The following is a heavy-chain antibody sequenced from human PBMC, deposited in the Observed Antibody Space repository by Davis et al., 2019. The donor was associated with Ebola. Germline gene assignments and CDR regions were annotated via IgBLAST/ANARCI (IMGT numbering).Heavy chain of an antibody. J-gene: IGHJ4*02. CDR2: INPNSGGT. CDR1: GYTFTGYY. CDR3: ARLKIAVAGPEDY. D-gene: IGHD6-19*01. Sequence: ASVKVSCKASGYTFTGYYMHWVRQAPGQGLEWMGWINPNSGGTNYAQKFQGWVTMTRDTSISTAYMELSRLRSDDTAVYYCARLKIAVAGPEDYWGQGTLVTVSS. V-gene: IGHV1-2*04.